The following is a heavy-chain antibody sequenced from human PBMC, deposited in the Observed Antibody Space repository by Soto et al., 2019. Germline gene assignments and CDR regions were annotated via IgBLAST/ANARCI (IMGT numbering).Heavy chain of an antibody. Sequence: QVQLVESGGGVVQPGRSLRLSCAASGFTFSSYGMHWFRQAPGKGLEWWAVISSAGSNKYYADSVKGRFTISRDNSKNSRSLQMNSLRAEGTDVYYCAKVRGRMTTVTAFDSWVQGTLVTVSS. V-gene: IGHV3-30*18. CDR3: AKVRGRMTTVTAFDS. J-gene: IGHJ4*02. D-gene: IGHD4-17*01. CDR1: GFTFSSYG. CDR2: ISSAGSNK.